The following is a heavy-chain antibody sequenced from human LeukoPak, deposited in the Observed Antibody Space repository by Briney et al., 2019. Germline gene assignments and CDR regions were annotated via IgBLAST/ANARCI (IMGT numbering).Heavy chain of an antibody. J-gene: IGHJ4*02. CDR2: IIPIFGTA. V-gene: IGHV1-69*05. CDR3: ARVVKYSSSSGNYFDY. CDR1: GGTFSSYA. D-gene: IGHD6-6*01. Sequence: KVSCKASGGTFSSYAISWVRQAPGQGLEWMGGIIPIFGTANYAQKFQGRVTITTDESTSTAYMELSSLRSEDTAVYYCARVVKYSSSSGNYFDYWGQGTLVTVSS.